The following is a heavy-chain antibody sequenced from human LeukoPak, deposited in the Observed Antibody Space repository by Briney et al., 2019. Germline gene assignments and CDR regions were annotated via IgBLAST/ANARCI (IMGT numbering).Heavy chain of an antibody. Sequence: GESLRLSCEGSGFTFSSYSMNWVRQVPGKGLEWLSYISSGSSTIYYADSVKGRFTISRDNVKNSLYLQMNSLRAEDTAGYYCARARYFGDYEDYWGQGTLVTVSS. CDR1: GFTFSSYS. D-gene: IGHD4-17*01. CDR2: ISSGSSTI. V-gene: IGHV3-48*01. J-gene: IGHJ4*02. CDR3: ARARYFGDYEDY.